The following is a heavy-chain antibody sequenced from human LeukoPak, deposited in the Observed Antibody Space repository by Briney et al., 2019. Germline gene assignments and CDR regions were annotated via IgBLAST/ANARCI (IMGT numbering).Heavy chain of an antibody. D-gene: IGHD5-18*01. CDR3: ARGWIRSAFDY. V-gene: IGHV4-34*01. CDR2: INHSGST. CDR1: GGSFSGYY. Sequence: ETLSLTCAVYGGSFSGYYWSWIRQPPGKGLEWIGEINHSGSTNYNPSLKSRVTISVDTSKNQFSLKLSSATAADTAVYYCARGWIRSAFDYWGQGTLVTVSS. J-gene: IGHJ4*02.